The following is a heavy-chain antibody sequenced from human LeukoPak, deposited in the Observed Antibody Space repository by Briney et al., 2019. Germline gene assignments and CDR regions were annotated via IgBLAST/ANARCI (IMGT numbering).Heavy chain of an antibody. V-gene: IGHV1-2*02. D-gene: IGHD3-22*01. Sequence: GASVKVSCKASGYTFTGYYMHWVRQAPGQGLEWMGWINPNSGGTNYAQKFQGRVTMTRDTSIRTAYMELSRLRSDDTAVYYCARDLFDYYDSSGYLNYWGQGTLVTVSS. CDR1: GYTFTGYY. CDR3: ARDLFDYYDSSGYLNY. J-gene: IGHJ4*02. CDR2: INPNSGGT.